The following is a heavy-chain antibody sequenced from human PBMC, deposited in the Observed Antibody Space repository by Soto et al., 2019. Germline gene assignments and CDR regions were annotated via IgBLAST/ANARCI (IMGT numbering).Heavy chain of an antibody. CDR3: ARDRLRHYYDSSGHPFPANWFDP. Sequence: PSETLSLTCAVSGGSISSGVYSWSWIRQPPGKGLEWIGYIYHSGSTYYNPSLKSRVTISVDRSKNQFSLRLSSVTAADTAVYYCARDRLRHYYDSSGHPFPANWFDPWGQGTLVTVSS. D-gene: IGHD3-22*01. CDR2: IYHSGST. J-gene: IGHJ5*02. V-gene: IGHV4-30-2*01. CDR1: GGSISSGVYS.